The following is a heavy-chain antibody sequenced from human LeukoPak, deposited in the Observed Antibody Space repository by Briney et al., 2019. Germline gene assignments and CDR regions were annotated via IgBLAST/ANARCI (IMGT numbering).Heavy chain of an antibody. CDR2: FDPEDGET. V-gene: IGHV1-24*01. J-gene: IGHJ2*01. Sequence: KGLEWMGGFDPEDGETIYAQKFQGRVTMTEDTSTDTAYMELSSLRSEDTAVYYCATVAFDLWGRGTLVTVSS. D-gene: IGHD5-12*01. CDR3: ATVAFDL.